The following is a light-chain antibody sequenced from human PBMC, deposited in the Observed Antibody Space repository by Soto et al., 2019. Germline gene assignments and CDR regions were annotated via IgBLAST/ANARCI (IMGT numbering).Light chain of an antibody. CDR1: QSVSSSY. CDR3: QQYGGAPFT. Sequence: EIVLTQSPGTLSLSPGERATLSCRASQSVSSSYLAWYQQKPGQTPRLLIYGGATRATDVPDRFSGSGSGTDFALTISRLEPEDSAVYCQQYGGAPFTFGPGTRVDVK. J-gene: IGKJ3*01. CDR2: GGA. V-gene: IGKV3-20*01.